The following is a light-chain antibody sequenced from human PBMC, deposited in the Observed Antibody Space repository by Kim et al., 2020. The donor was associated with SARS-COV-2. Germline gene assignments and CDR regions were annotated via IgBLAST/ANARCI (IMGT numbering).Light chain of an antibody. Sequence: LSAYVGDRVTITCRASQSISSYLNWYQQKPGKAPKLLIYAASSLQSGVPPRFSGSGSGTDFTLTISSLQPEDFASYYCQDSYNTPTFGGGTKLEI. V-gene: IGKV1-39*01. CDR2: AAS. J-gene: IGKJ4*01. CDR3: QDSYNTPT. CDR1: QSISSY.